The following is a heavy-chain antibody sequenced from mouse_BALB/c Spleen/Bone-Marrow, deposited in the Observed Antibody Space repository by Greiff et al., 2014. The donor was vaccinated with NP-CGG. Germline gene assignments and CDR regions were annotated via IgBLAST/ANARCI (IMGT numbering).Heavy chain of an antibody. CDR2: IDPANGDT. D-gene: IGHD1-2*01. V-gene: IGHV14-3*02. CDR3: ANGSYWYFDV. J-gene: IGHJ1*01. CDR1: GFNIKDTY. Sequence: VQLKESGAELVKPGASVKLSCTASGFNIKDTYMDWVKQRPEQGLEWIGRIDPANGDTNYDPKFQGKATITADTSSNTAYLHFNSLTSEDTAVYCCANGSYWYFDVWGAGTTVTVSS.